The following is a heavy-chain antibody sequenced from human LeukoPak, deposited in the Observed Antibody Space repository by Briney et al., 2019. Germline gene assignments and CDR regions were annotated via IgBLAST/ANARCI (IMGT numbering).Heavy chain of an antibody. D-gene: IGHD3-3*01. Sequence: GESLRLSCAASGFTFSTYVMSWVRQAPGKGPEWVSDISGRGGSTNYADSVKGRFTISRDNSKNTLFLQMNSLRAEDTAIYYCAKAQVPDFWSGYYYYGLDVWGQGTTVTVSS. CDR2: ISGRGGST. CDR3: AKAQVPDFWSGYYYYGLDV. CDR1: GFTFSTYV. V-gene: IGHV3-23*01. J-gene: IGHJ6*02.